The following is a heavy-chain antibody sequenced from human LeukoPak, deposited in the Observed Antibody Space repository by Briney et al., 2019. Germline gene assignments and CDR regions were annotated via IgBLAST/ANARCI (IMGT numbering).Heavy chain of an antibody. V-gene: IGHV1-8*02. CDR1: GYTFTSYG. CDR3: ARGGYSSSWYGGTFDY. J-gene: IGHJ4*02. D-gene: IGHD6-13*01. Sequence: ASVKVSCKASGYTFTSYGISWVRQAPGQGLEWMGWMNPNSGNTGYAQKFQGRVTMTRNTSISTAYMELSSLRSEDTAVYYCARGGYSSSWYGGTFDYWGQGTLVTVSS. CDR2: MNPNSGNT.